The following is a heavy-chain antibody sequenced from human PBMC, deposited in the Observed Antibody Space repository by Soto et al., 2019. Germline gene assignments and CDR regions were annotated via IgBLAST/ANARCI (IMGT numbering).Heavy chain of an antibody. Sequence: SSVQVSCTASGYTFTSYGISWVRQAPGQGLEWMGWISAYNGNTNYAQKLQGRVTMTTDTSTSTAYMELRSLRSDDTAVYYCARDGPTGTSSPYWGQGPLFIVSS. V-gene: IGHV1-18*01. CDR1: GYTFTSYG. CDR3: ARDGPTGTSSPY. D-gene: IGHD2-2*01. J-gene: IGHJ4*02. CDR2: ISAYNGNT.